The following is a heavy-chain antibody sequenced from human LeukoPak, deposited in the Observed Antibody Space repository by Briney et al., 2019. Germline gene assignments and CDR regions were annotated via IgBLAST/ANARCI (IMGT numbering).Heavy chain of an antibody. CDR2: MHHSGSS. CDR3: AGGYGSSWSFDH. J-gene: IGHJ4*02. D-gene: IGHD2-2*01. Sequence: PSETLSLTCTVSGVSIRSYYWNWVRQSPGRGLEWIGYMHHSGSSHYNPFLKSRVTISVDTSKNHFSPKLNSVTAADTAVYYCAGGYGSSWSFDHWGQGTLVTVSS. CDR1: GVSIRSYY. V-gene: IGHV4-59*01.